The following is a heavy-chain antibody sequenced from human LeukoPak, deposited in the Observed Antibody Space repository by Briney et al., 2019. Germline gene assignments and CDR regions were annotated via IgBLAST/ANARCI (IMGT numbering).Heavy chain of an antibody. CDR2: ISYDGSNK. V-gene: IGHV3-30*19. Sequence: GGSLRLSCAASGFTFSSYGMHWVRQAPGKGLEWVAVISYDGSNKYYADSVKGRFTISRDNSKNTLYLQMNSLRAEDTAVYYCARDGSGSLDYWGQGTLVTVSS. CDR3: ARDGSGSLDY. J-gene: IGHJ4*02. CDR1: GFTFSSYG. D-gene: IGHD2-15*01.